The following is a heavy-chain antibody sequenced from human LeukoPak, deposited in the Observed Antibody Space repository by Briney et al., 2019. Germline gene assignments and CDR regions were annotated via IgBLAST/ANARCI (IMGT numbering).Heavy chain of an antibody. V-gene: IGHV3-23*01. Sequence: GGSLRLSCAASGFTFNSIALYWFRQAPGKGRPWSSTISSSGGTTSYIDSVKGRFTISRDNSKNTLYLQMNGLRAADTAIYYCAKRVCSSVSCPFDHWGQGTLVTVSS. CDR3: AKRVCSSVSCPFDH. J-gene: IGHJ4*02. D-gene: IGHD2-2*01. CDR2: ISSSGGTT. CDR1: GFTFNSIA.